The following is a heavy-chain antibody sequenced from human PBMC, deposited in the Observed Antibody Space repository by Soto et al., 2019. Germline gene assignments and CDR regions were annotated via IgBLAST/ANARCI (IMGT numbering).Heavy chain of an antibody. J-gene: IGHJ4*02. CDR3: ARRGYSYGSYTYYFDY. CDR1: GYTFTSYG. D-gene: IGHD5-18*01. V-gene: IGHV1-18*01. Sequence: ASVKVSCKASGYTFTSYGISWVRQAPGQGLEWMGWISAYNGKTNYAQKLQGRVTMTTDTSTSTAYMELRSLRSDDTAVYFCARRGYSYGSYTYYFDYWGQGTLVTVSS. CDR2: ISAYNGKT.